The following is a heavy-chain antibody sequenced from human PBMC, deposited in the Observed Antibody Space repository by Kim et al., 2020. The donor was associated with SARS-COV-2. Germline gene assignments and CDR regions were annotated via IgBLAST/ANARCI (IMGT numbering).Heavy chain of an antibody. V-gene: IGHV4-34*01. CDR1: GGSFSGYY. J-gene: IGHJ6*02. D-gene: IGHD3-10*01. Sequence: SETLSLTCAVYGGSFSGYYWSWIRQPPGKGLEWIGEINHSGSTNYNPSLKSRVTISVDTSKNQFSLKLSSVTAADTAVYYCARGPTPLFYGSGRVYGMDVWGQGTTVTVSS. CDR3: ARGPTPLFYGSGRVYGMDV. CDR2: INHSGST.